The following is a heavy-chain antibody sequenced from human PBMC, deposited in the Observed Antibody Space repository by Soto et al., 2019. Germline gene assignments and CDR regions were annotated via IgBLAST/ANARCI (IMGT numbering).Heavy chain of an antibody. Sequence: QVQLVQSGAEVKKPGSSVKVSCKASGGTFSSYAISWVRQAPGQGLEWMGGIIPIFGTANYAQKFQGRVTITADESTSTAYMERSSLRSEDTAVYYCARDQGIVVVPAASSDYYYYGMDVWGQGTTVTVSS. V-gene: IGHV1-69*01. CDR1: GGTFSSYA. CDR3: ARDQGIVVVPAASSDYYYYGMDV. D-gene: IGHD2-2*01. CDR2: IIPIFGTA. J-gene: IGHJ6*02.